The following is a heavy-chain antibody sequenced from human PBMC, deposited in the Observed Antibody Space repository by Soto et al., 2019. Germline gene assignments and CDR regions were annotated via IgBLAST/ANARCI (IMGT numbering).Heavy chain of an antibody. J-gene: IGHJ5*02. CDR3: ASGGNWFDP. CDR1: GGSISNYY. Sequence: SETLSLTCNVSGGSISNYYWTWIRQSPEKGLGWIGYMYYNGNINYNPSLKSRVTISIDTSKNQFSLTLKSVSTADTAVYYCASGGNWFDPWGQGVPVTVSS. CDR2: MYYNGNI. D-gene: IGHD3-16*01. V-gene: IGHV4-59*01.